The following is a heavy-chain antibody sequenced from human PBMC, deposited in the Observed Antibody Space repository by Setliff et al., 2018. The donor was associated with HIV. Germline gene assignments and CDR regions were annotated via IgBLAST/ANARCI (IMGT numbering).Heavy chain of an antibody. CDR3: ARMGGYTTTVREVDVGGTARGGFDH. CDR2: INPSEGTT. V-gene: IGHV1-46*01. CDR1: GYTFTSYY. D-gene: IGHD5-18*01. Sequence: ASVKVSCKASGYTFTSYYMQWVRQAPGQGLEVMGMINPSEGTTTSQQKFQGRLTMTKDTSTSTVHMELSGLTSDDTAIYYCARMGGYTTTVREVDVGGTARGGFDHWGQGTLVTVSS. J-gene: IGHJ4*02.